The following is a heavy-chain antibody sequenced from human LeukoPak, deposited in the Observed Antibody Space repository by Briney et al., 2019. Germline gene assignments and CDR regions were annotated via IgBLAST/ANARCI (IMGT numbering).Heavy chain of an antibody. CDR2: IYPSGST. J-gene: IGHJ4*02. CDR1: GDSISSGSFY. CDR3: ARDLRVVVTAIFDF. V-gene: IGHV4-61*02. D-gene: IGHD2-21*02. Sequence: PSETLSLTCSVSGDSISSGSFYWSWIRQPAGRGLEWIGRIYPSGSTNYNPSLKSRVTISLDTSKKQFSLKLNSVTAADTAVYYCARDLRVVVTAIFDFWGQGTLVTVSS.